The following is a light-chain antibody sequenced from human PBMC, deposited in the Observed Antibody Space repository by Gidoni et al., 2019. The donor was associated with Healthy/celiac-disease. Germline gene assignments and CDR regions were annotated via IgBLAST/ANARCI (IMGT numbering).Light chain of an antibody. CDR3: QAWARDVV. Sequence: SYELTQPPSVSVSPGQTASITCSGDKLGDKYACWYQQKPGQSPVLVIYQDSKRPSGIPERFSCSNSGNTATLTISGTQAMDEADYYCQAWARDVVFGGGTKLTVL. CDR1: KLGDKY. CDR2: QDS. V-gene: IGLV3-1*01. J-gene: IGLJ2*01.